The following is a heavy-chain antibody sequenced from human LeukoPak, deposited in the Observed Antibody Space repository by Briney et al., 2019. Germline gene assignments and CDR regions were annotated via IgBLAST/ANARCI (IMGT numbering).Heavy chain of an antibody. Sequence: ASVKVSCKASGYTFTSYGISWVRQAPGQGLEWMGWISAYNGNTNYAQKLQGRVTMTIDTSTSTAYMELRRLGSDDTAVYYCARDGSVSSGYPNYWGQGTLVTVSS. V-gene: IGHV1-18*01. CDR2: ISAYNGNT. CDR3: ARDGSVSSGYPNY. D-gene: IGHD3-22*01. J-gene: IGHJ4*02. CDR1: GYTFTSYG.